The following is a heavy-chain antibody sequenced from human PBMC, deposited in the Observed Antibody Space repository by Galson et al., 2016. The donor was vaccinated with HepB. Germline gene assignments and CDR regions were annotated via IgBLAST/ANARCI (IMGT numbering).Heavy chain of an antibody. J-gene: IGHJ3*01. V-gene: IGHV4-39*01. CDR3: ARQDRAGLVNF. D-gene: IGHD6-19*01. CDR1: GGSISSSSYF. CDR2: IYYSGTT. Sequence: ETLSLTCTVSGGSISSSSYFWAWIRQPPGKGLNWIGSIYYSGTTHYNPSLQSRVSISVDTSKNQFSLRLTSVSAADTAMYSCARQDRAGLVNFWGQGTMVTVSS.